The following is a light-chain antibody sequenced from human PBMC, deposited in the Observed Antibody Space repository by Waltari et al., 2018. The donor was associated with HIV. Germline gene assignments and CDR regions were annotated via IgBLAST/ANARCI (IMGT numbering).Light chain of an antibody. CDR3: QQYYNYPRT. J-gene: IGKJ2*01. Sequence: DIVMTQSPDSLAVSLGERATINCKSSQSVLYSSDNKNYLAWYQQKPGQPPKLLIYWASTRESGVPDRFSGSGSGADFTLPIRNLQAEDVAVYYCQQYYNYPRTFGQGTKLEI. CDR2: WAS. V-gene: IGKV4-1*01. CDR1: QSVLYSSDNKNY.